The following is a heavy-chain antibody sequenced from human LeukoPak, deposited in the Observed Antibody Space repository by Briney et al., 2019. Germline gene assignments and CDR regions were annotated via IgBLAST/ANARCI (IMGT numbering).Heavy chain of an antibody. Sequence: GQSLKISCKGSGYSFTSYWSGGVRQMPGKGLEWMGIIYPGDSDTRYSPSFQGQVTISPDKSISTAYLQWSSLKASDTAMYYCAISSASDSNYGGINFDHWGQGTLVTVSS. J-gene: IGHJ4*02. V-gene: IGHV5-51*01. CDR3: AISSASDSNYGGINFDH. CDR1: GYSFTSYW. D-gene: IGHD4-11*01. CDR2: IYPGDSDT.